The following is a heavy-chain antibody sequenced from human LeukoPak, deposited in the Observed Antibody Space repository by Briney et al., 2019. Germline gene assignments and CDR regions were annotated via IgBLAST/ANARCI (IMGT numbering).Heavy chain of an antibody. CDR1: GFTFSSYA. Sequence: PGRSLRLSCAASGFTFSSYAMHWVRQAPGKGLEWVAVISYDGSNKYYADSVKGRFTISRDNSKNALYLQMNSLRAEDTAVYYCARDEYSSSNRGSEYFQHWGQGTLVTVSS. V-gene: IGHV3-30-3*01. J-gene: IGHJ1*01. D-gene: IGHD6-6*01. CDR3: ARDEYSSSNRGSEYFQH. CDR2: ISYDGSNK.